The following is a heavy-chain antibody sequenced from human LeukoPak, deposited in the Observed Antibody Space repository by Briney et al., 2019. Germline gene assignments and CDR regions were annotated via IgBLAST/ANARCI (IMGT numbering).Heavy chain of an antibody. CDR2: MNPNSGNT. J-gene: IGHJ4*02. CDR1: GYTFTSYD. D-gene: IGHD3-9*01. Sequence: GASVKVSCKASGYTFTSYDINWVRQATGQGLEWMGWMNPNSGNTGYAQKFQGRATITRNTSISTAYMELSSLRSEDMAVYYCARGGRLRYFDRLTFTNHEGLDFWGLGTLVTVSS. CDR3: ARGGRLRYFDRLTFTNHEGLDF. V-gene: IGHV1-8*03.